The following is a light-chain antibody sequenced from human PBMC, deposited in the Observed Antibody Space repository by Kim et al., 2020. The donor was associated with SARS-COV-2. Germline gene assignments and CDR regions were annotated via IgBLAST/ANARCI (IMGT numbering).Light chain of an antibody. J-gene: IGKJ2*01. CDR2: GAS. Sequence: PGERATLSCRASQSVSSSYLAWYQQKRGPAPRLLIYGASSRATGIPDRFSGSGSGTDFTLTISRLEPEDFAVYYCHQYGDSLMHTFGQGTKLEI. V-gene: IGKV3-20*01. CDR1: QSVSSSY. CDR3: HQYGDSLMHT.